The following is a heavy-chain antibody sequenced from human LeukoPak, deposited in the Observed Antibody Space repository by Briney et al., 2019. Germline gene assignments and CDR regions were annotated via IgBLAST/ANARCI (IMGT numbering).Heavy chain of an antibody. Sequence: GGSLRLSCAASGFTFRSYWMHWVRQAPGKGLIWVSRINQDGTGTNYADSVKGRFTISRDNAKNSLYLQMNSLRAEDTAVYYCARATWDSSGYYYAYWGQGTLVTVSS. V-gene: IGHV3-74*01. CDR3: ARATWDSSGYYYAY. D-gene: IGHD3-22*01. CDR1: GFTFRSYW. J-gene: IGHJ4*02. CDR2: INQDGTGT.